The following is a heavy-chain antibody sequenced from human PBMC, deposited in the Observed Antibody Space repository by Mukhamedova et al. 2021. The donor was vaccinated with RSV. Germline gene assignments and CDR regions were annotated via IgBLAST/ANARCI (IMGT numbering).Heavy chain of an antibody. CDR2: INWNGGST. Sequence: VSGINWNGGSTGYADSVKGRFTISRDNAKNSLYLQMNSLRAEDTALYYCARVRNFVLKDAFDIWGQGTMVTVSS. D-gene: IGHD3-10*01. J-gene: IGHJ3*02. V-gene: IGHV3-20*03. CDR3: ARVRNFVLKDAFDI.